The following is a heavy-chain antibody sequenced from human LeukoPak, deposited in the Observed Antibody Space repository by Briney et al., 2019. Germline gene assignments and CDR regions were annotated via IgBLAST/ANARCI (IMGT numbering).Heavy chain of an antibody. Sequence: PGGSLRLSCAASGFTFSNAWMSWVRQAPGKGLEWVGRIKSKTDGGTTDYAAPVKGRFTISRDDSKNTLYLQMNSLKTEDTAVYYCIPPSSFLVATVEGGQGTLVTVSS. V-gene: IGHV3-15*01. J-gene: IGHJ4*02. CDR1: GFTFSNAW. CDR2: IKSKTDGGTT. CDR3: IPPSSFLVATVE. D-gene: IGHD5-12*01.